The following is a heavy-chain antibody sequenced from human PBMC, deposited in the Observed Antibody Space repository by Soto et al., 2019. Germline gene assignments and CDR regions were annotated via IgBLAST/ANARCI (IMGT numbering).Heavy chain of an antibody. CDR1: SDSISSYY. CDR2: TDYSGNT. CDR3: ARAVGDPLCYLDY. J-gene: IGHJ4*02. V-gene: IGHV4-59*08. D-gene: IGHD6-19*01. Sequence: QVQLQESGPGLVRPSETLSLTCTVSSDSISSYYWSWIRQSPGKGLEWIGYTDYSGNTKYNPSLKSRVTISGDTSKNQFSLRLSSVTAADTAVYYCARAVGDPLCYLDYWGQGTLVTVSS.